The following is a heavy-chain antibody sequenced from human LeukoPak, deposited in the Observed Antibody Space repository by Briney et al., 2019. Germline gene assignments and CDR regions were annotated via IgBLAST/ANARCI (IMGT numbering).Heavy chain of an antibody. CDR1: GYSFTSYW. Sequence: GESLKISCKGSGYSFTSYWIGWVRQMPGKGLEWMGIIYPDDSDTKYSPSFQGQVTISADKSISTAYLQWSSLKASDTAMYYCASGYCSSTSCYYDAFDIWGQGTMVTVSS. CDR3: ASGYCSSTSCYYDAFDI. V-gene: IGHV5-51*01. J-gene: IGHJ3*02. CDR2: IYPDDSDT. D-gene: IGHD2-2*03.